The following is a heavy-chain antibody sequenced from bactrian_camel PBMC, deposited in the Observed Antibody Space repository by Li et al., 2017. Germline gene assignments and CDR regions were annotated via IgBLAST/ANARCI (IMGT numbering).Heavy chain of an antibody. CDR1: GYTFNTY. D-gene: IGHD6*01. Sequence: VQLVESGGGSALAGGSVRLSCAASGYTFNTYGWFRQAPGKERGGVGARYSEDRISFTRYGDSVKGRFTISKANAKNSVYLDMKDLKPEDTAMYYCTTDPRSVDQVVADPGGGVDFPYQGQGTQVTVS. V-gene: IGHV3S40*01. CDR2: RYSEDRISFT. J-gene: IGHJ4*01.